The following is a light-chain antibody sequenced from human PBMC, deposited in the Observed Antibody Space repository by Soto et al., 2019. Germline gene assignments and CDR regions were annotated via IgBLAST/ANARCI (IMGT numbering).Light chain of an antibody. Sequence: QSVLTQPASVSGAPGQSITISCTGTSDDVGGYNYVSWYQHHPGKAPKLMIHEVSIRPSGVSNRFSGSKSGNTASLTISGLQTEDEADYYCQSYDRSLSGSFFGTGTKVTVL. CDR1: SDDVGGYNY. CDR3: QSYDRSLSGSF. CDR2: EVS. V-gene: IGLV2-14*01. J-gene: IGLJ1*01.